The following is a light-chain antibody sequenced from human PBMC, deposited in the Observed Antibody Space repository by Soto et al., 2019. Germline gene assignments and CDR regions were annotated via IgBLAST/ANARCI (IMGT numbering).Light chain of an antibody. CDR3: QQSNNWTKT. CDR2: DAS. J-gene: IGKJ1*01. V-gene: IGKV3-15*01. Sequence: EIVMTQSPDTLSVSPGETATLSCRASQSVGSNLAWYQQKPGQAPSLLISDASTRAAGLPARFSGSGSGTEFTLTISSLQSEDFAVYYCQQSNNWTKTFGQGTKVEIK. CDR1: QSVGSN.